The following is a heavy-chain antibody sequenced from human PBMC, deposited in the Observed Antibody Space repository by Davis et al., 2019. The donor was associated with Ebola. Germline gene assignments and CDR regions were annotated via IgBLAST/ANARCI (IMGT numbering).Heavy chain of an antibody. CDR2: ISSSSSTI. V-gene: IGHV3-48*02. CDR1: GFTFSSYS. Sequence: GGSLRLSCAASGFTFSSYSMNWVRQAPGKGLEWVSYISSSSSTIYYADSVKGRFTTSRDNAKNSLYLQMNSLRDEDTAVYYCARVATTVTIRIDYWGQGTLVTVSS. D-gene: IGHD4-17*01. CDR3: ARVATTVTIRIDY. J-gene: IGHJ4*02.